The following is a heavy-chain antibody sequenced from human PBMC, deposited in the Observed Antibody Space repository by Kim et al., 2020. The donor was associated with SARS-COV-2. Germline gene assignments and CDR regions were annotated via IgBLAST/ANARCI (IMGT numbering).Heavy chain of an antibody. D-gene: IGHD3-3*01. J-gene: IGHJ3*01. CDR2: ISPSSGSS. Sequence: ASVKVSCKSSGYTFTSYCIHWVRQVPGQGLEWMGLISPSSGSSSNAQKFQGRVTMTRDASTNTVYMELSRLRFDDTAVFYCAREFDGRRGIFALRSFD. CDR3: AREFDGRRGIFALRSFD. V-gene: IGHV1-46*01. CDR1: GYTFTSYC.